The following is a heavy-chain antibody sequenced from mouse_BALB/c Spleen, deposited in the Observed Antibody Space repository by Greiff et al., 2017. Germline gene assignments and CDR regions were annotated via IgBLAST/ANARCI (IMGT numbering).Heavy chain of an antibody. CDR2: INPSNGGT. D-gene: IGHD1-1*01. CDR3: TRSGSFDY. CDR1: GYTFTSYY. V-gene: IGHV1S81*02. Sequence: QVQLQQSGAELVKPGASVKLSCKASGYTFTSYYMYWVKQRPGQGLEWIGGINPSNGGTNFNEKFKSKATLTVDKSSSTAYMQLSSLTSEDSAVYYCTRSGSFDYWGQGTTLTVSS. J-gene: IGHJ2*01.